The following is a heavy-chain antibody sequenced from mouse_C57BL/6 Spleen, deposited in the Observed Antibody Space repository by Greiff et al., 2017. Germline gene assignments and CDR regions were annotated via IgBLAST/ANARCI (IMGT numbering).Heavy chain of an antibody. Sequence: QVHVKQSGAELAKPGASVKLSCKASGYTFTSYWMHWVKQRPGQGLEWIGYINPSSGYTKYNQKFKDKATLTADKSSSTAYMQLSSLTYEDSAVYYCAGDYDGSRPLAMDYRGQGTSVTVSS. J-gene: IGHJ4*01. CDR1: GYTFTSYW. CDR3: AGDYDGSRPLAMDY. D-gene: IGHD1-1*01. CDR2: INPSSGYT. V-gene: IGHV1-7*01.